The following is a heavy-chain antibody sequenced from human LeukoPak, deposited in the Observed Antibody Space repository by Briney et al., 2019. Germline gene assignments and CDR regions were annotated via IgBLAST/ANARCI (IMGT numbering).Heavy chain of an antibody. CDR3: AKDPRGTESWFDP. Sequence: GGSLRLSCAASGFTFSSYAMHWVRQAPGKGLEWVAVISYDGSNKYYADSVKGRFTISRDNSKNTLYLQMNSLRAEDTAVYYCAKDPRGTESWFDPWGQGTLVTVSS. CDR1: GFTFSSYA. J-gene: IGHJ5*02. CDR2: ISYDGSNK. V-gene: IGHV3-30-3*01. D-gene: IGHD1-26*01.